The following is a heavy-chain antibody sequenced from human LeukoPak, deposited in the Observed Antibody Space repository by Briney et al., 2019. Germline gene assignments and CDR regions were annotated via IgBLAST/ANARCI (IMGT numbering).Heavy chain of an antibody. J-gene: IGHJ6*03. Sequence: PGGSLRLSCAASGFTFDDYAMHWVRQAPGKGLEWVSGISWNSGSIGYADSVKGRFTISRDNAKNSLYLQMNSLRAEDTALYYCAKASKAARSAAYMDVWGKGTTVTVSS. CDR2: ISWNSGSI. CDR3: AKASKAARSAAYMDV. V-gene: IGHV3-9*01. CDR1: GFTFDDYA. D-gene: IGHD6-6*01.